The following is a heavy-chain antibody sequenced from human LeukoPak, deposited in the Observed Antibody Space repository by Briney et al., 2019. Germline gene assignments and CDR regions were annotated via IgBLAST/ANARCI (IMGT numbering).Heavy chain of an antibody. CDR3: ARDGYCSGGSCHLYYYYGMDV. V-gene: IGHV3-30*04. D-gene: IGHD2-15*01. CDR1: GFTFSSYA. CDR2: ISYDGSNK. Sequence: GGSLRLSCAASGFTFSSYAMHWVRQAPGKGLEWVAVISYDGSNKYYADSVKGRFTISRDNSKNTLYLQMNSLRAEDTAVNYCARDGYCSGGSCHLYYYYGMDVWGQGTTVTVSS. J-gene: IGHJ6*02.